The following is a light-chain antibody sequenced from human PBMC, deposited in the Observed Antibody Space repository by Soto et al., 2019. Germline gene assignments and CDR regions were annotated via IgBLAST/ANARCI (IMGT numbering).Light chain of an antibody. CDR3: CSYAGSSTPLI. V-gene: IGLV2-23*02. CDR2: EVS. Sequence: QSVLTEPASVSGSRGQSITISCTGTSSEVGSYNLVSWYQQHPGKAPKLMIYEVSKRPSGVSNRFSGSKSGNTASLTISGLQADDEADYYCCSYAGSSTPLIFGTGTKVTVL. J-gene: IGLJ1*01. CDR1: SSEVGSYNL.